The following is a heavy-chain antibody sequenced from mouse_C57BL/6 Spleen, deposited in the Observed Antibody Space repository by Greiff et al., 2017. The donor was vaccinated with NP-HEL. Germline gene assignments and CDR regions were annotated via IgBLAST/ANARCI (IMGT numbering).Heavy chain of an antibody. V-gene: IGHV1-19*01. Sequence: EVQLQQSGPVLVKPGASVKMSCKASGYTFTDYYMNWVKQSHGKSLEWIGVINPYNGGTSYNQKFKGKATLTVDKSSSTAYMELNSLTSEDSAVYYCARRGTDSSYWFDYWGQGTTLTVSS. J-gene: IGHJ2*01. D-gene: IGHD1-1*01. CDR3: ARRGTDSSYWFDY. CDR1: GYTFTDYY. CDR2: INPYNGGT.